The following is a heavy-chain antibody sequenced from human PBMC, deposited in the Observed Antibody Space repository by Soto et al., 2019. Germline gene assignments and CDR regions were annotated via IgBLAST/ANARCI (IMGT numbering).Heavy chain of an antibody. CDR2: ISTDSGYT. J-gene: IGHJ6*02. V-gene: IGHV1-18*01. CDR1: GYIFTTYG. Sequence: QIQLVQSGGEVERPGASVTVSCEASGYIFTTYGLSWVRQTPAHGLEWMGWISTDSGYTQYSQLLQGRVTMTRDTSTNTAYMELRDLTFDDTGIYYCARDRPPGSLHGMDAWGQGTAVTVSS. CDR3: ARDRPPGSLHGMDA.